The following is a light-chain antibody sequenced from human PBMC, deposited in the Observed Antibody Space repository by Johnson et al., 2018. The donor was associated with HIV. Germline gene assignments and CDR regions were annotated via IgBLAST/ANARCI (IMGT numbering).Light chain of an antibody. V-gene: IGLV1-51*01. CDR2: DNN. J-gene: IGLJ1*01. CDR1: SSNIGNNY. Sequence: QPVLTQPPSVSAAPGQKVTISCSGTSSNIGNNYVSWYQQFTGTAPKLVIHDNNKRPSGIPDRFSGSKSGTSATLGITGLQTGDEADYYCGTWDSSLSAGGANYVSGTVTKVTLL. CDR3: GTWDSSLSAGGANYV.